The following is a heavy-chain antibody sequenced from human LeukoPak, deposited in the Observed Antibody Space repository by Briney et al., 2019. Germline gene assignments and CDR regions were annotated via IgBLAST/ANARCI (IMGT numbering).Heavy chain of an antibody. Sequence: GGSLRLSCAASGFTFSSYSMNWVRQAPGKGLEWVSSISSSSSYIYYADSVTGRFTISRDNAKNSLYLQMNSLRAEDTAVYYCAREGGELWFKDWGQGTLVTVSS. J-gene: IGHJ4*02. CDR1: GFTFSSYS. V-gene: IGHV3-21*01. D-gene: IGHD3-10*01. CDR3: AREGGELWFKD. CDR2: ISSSSSYI.